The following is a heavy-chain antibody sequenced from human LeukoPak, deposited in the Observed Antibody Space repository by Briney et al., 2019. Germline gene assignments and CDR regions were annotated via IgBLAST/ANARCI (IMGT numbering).Heavy chain of an antibody. Sequence: SETLSFTCTVSGGSISSGGYYWSWIRQHPGKGLEWIGYIYYSGSTYYNPSLKSRVTISVDTSKNQFSLKLSSVTAADTAVYYCARDRSDSSGYYTDYWGQGTLVTVSS. CDR2: IYYSGST. CDR1: GGSISSGGYY. V-gene: IGHV4-31*03. J-gene: IGHJ4*02. D-gene: IGHD3-22*01. CDR3: ARDRSDSSGYYTDY.